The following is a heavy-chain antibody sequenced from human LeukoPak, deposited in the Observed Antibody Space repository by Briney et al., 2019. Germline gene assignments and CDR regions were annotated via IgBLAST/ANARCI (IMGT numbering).Heavy chain of an antibody. Sequence: PGGSLRLSCAASGFTFSSYEMNWVRQAPGKGLEWVSYISSSGSTIYYADSVKGRFTISRDNAKNSLYLQMNSLRAEDTAVYYCAREPTMVRGLIITNDWYFDLWGRGTLVTVSS. CDR1: GFTFSSYE. J-gene: IGHJ2*01. CDR2: ISSSGSTI. V-gene: IGHV3-48*03. CDR3: AREPTMVRGLIITNDWYFDL. D-gene: IGHD3-10*01.